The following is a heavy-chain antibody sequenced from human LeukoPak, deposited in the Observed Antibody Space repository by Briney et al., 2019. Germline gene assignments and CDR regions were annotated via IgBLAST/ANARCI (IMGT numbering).Heavy chain of an antibody. CDR1: GYRFTSYW. V-gene: IGHV5-51*01. CDR2: IHPGDSDT. CDR3: ARVPYGGNSDFDY. J-gene: IGHJ4*02. Sequence: GESLKISCQGSGYRFTSYWIGWVRQMPGKGLEWMGIIHPGDSDTRYSPSFQGQVTISADKSISTAYLQWSSLKASDTAMYYCARVPYGGNSDFDYWGQGTLVTVSS. D-gene: IGHD4-23*01.